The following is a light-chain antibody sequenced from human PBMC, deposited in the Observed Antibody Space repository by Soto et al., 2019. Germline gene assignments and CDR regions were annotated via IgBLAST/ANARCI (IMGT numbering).Light chain of an antibody. J-gene: IGLJ1*01. CDR2: KDS. Sequence: SYELTQPPSVSVSPGQTVRITCSGDALPKQYAYWYQQKPGQAPVLVIYKDSERPSGIPERFSGSSSGTTVTLTISGVQAEDEADYYCQSADSSGNSLVCGTGTKVTVL. CDR3: QSADSSGNSLV. V-gene: IGLV3-25*03. CDR1: ALPKQY.